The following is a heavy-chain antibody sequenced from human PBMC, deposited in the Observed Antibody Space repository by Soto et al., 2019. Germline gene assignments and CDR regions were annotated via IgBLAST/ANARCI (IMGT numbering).Heavy chain of an antibody. V-gene: IGHV1-18*01. CDR2: ISAYNGNT. Sequence: GGSVKVSCKASGYTFTMYGISGVGQSGLRWREWMGWISAYNGNTNYAQKLQGRVTMTTDTSTSTAYMELRSLRSDDTAVYYCARGWEVVRGEDYYYGMDVWGQGTTVTVSS. CDR1: GYTFTMYG. J-gene: IGHJ6*02. CDR3: ARGWEVVRGEDYYYGMDV. D-gene: IGHD3-10*01.